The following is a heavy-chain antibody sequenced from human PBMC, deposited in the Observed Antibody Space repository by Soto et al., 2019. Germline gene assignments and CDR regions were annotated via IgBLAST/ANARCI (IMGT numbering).Heavy chain of an antibody. CDR1: GYTFSRYG. J-gene: IGHJ6*02. D-gene: IGHD2-8*01. CDR2: ISGYNGDT. Sequence: QGQLVQSGPEVKKPGASVKVSCKASGYTFSRYGISWVRQAPGQGFEWMGWISGYNGDTKYAQKVQGRVTMTIDTSTYTAYMELRSLTSDDTAIYYCAKNGQPPYYYYGMDVWGQGTTVTVSS. CDR3: AKNGQPPYYYYGMDV. V-gene: IGHV1-18*01.